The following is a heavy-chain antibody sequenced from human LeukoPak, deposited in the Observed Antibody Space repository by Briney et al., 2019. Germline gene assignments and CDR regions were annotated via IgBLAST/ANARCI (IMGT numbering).Heavy chain of an antibody. V-gene: IGHV3-9*01. J-gene: IGHJ4*02. CDR2: ISWNSGSI. CDR3: AKDISYYDSSGIN. D-gene: IGHD3-22*01. Sequence: GGSLRLSCAASGFTFDDCAMHWVRQAPGKGLEWVSGISWNSGSIGYADSVKGRFTISRDNAKNSLYLQMNSLRAEDTALYYCAKDISYYDSSGINWGQGTLVTVSS. CDR1: GFTFDDCA.